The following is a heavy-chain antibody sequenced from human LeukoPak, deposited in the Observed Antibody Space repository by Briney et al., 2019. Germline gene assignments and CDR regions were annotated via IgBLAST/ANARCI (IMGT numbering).Heavy chain of an antibody. CDR1: GFTFSSYS. Sequence: PGGSLRLSCVASGFTFSSYSGIWVRQTPGKGLECVSSISSGSTYIYSADSVRGRFTISRDNAKNSLFLQMDSLRPDDTAVYYCASGYSYDSLRFWGRGTLVTVSS. CDR3: ASGYSYDSLRF. D-gene: IGHD3-22*01. CDR2: ISSGSTYI. V-gene: IGHV3-21*01. J-gene: IGHJ4*02.